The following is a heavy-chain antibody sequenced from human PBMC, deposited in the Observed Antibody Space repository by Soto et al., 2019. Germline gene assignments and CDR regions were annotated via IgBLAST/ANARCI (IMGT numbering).Heavy chain of an antibody. Sequence: SETLSLTCTVSGGSISSYYWSWIRQPPGKGLEWIGYIYYSGSTNYNPSLKSRVTISVDTPKNQFSLKLSSVTAADTAVYYCARTSPFWSGLIYDYWGQGTLVTVSS. D-gene: IGHD3-3*01. CDR1: GGSISSYY. V-gene: IGHV4-59*01. CDR3: ARTSPFWSGLIYDY. J-gene: IGHJ4*02. CDR2: IYYSGST.